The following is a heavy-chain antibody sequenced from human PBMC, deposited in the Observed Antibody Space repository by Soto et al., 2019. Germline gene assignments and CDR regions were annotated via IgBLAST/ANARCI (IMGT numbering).Heavy chain of an antibody. V-gene: IGHV3-23*01. CDR1: GFTFDNYA. D-gene: IGHD1-26*01. CDR3: AKVSLGATTITDFYYYGMDV. Sequence: GGSLRLSCTASGFTFDNYAMNWVRQAPGKGLEWVSGITGSGENTYYADSVKGRFTISRDNSKNTLYVQLNSLRVEDTAIYYCAKVSLGATTITDFYYYGMDVWGQGTMVTVSS. J-gene: IGHJ6*02. CDR2: ITGSGENT.